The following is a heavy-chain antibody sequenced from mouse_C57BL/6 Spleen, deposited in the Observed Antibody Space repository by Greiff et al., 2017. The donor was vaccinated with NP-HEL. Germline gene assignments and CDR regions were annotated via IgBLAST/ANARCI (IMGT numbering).Heavy chain of an antibody. D-gene: IGHD1-1*01. CDR1: GYAFSSYW. J-gene: IGHJ3*01. Sequence: ESGAELVKPGASVKISCKASGYAFSSYWMNWVKQRPGKGLEWIGQIYPGDGDTNYNGKFKGKATLTADKSSSTAYMQLSSLTSEDSAVYFCARSDYGSSCFAYWGQGTLVTVSA. CDR2: IYPGDGDT. V-gene: IGHV1-80*01. CDR3: ARSDYGSSCFAY.